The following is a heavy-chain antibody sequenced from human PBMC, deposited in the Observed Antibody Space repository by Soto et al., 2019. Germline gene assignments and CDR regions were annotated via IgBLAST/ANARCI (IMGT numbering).Heavy chain of an antibody. CDR1: GGSVSSGRYC. CDR2: IYHSGST. J-gene: IGHJ6*02. Sequence: SETLSLTWTVSGGSVSSGRYCWCWIRQHPGKGLEWIGEIYHSGSTNYNTSLKSRVTISVDKSKNQFSLKVTSVTAADTAVYYCARVSGSYYYGMDVWGQGTTVTVSS. V-gene: IGHV4-39*07. CDR3: ARVSGSYYYGMDV.